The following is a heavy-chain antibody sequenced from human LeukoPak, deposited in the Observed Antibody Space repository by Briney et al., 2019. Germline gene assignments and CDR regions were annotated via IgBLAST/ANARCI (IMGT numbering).Heavy chain of an antibody. CDR1: GFTFSSYW. CDR3: ARDGELKAPYYYYGMDV. CDR2: IKQDGSEK. J-gene: IGHJ6*02. D-gene: IGHD1-26*01. V-gene: IGHV3-7*03. Sequence: PGGSQRLSCAASGFTFSSYWMSWVRQAPGKGLEWVANIKQDGSEKYYVDSVKGRFTISRDNAKNSLYLQMNSLRAEDTAVYYCARDGELKAPYYYYGMDVWGQGTTVTVSS.